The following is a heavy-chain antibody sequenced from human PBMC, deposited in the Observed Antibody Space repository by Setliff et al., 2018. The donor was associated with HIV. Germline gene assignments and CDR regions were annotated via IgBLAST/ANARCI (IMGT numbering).Heavy chain of an antibody. CDR3: ARGGMDTAMADGAFDI. J-gene: IGHJ3*02. CDR1: ASSISSDYC. Sequence: SSETLSLTCAVSASSISSDYCWGWIRQPPGKGLEWIGSTHHSGSTYYNPSLKSRVTISVDTSKNQFSLKLSSVTAADTAVYYCARGGMDTAMADGAFDIWGQGTMVTVSS. V-gene: IGHV4-38-2*01. CDR2: THHSGST. D-gene: IGHD5-18*01.